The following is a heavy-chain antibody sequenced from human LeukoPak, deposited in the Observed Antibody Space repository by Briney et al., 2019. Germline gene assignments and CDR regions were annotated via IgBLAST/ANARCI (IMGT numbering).Heavy chain of an antibody. V-gene: IGHV4-39*01. CDR3: ARVQKIFSGYSGYLGSGFDP. Sequence: PSETLSLTCTVSGGSISSSNYYWGWIRQPPGKGLEWIGSLYYSGSTYSIPSLKSRVTMSIDTSKKQFSLKLNSVTAADTAVYYCARVQKIFSGYSGYLGSGFDPWGQGTLVTVSS. CDR2: LYYSGST. CDR1: GGSISSSNYY. D-gene: IGHD5-12*01. J-gene: IGHJ5*02.